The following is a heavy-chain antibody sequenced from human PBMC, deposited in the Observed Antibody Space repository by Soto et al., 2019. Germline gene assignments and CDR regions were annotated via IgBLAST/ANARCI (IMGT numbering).Heavy chain of an antibody. D-gene: IGHD6-13*01. CDR1: GFTFSSYA. J-gene: IGHJ5*02. V-gene: IGHV3-23*01. CDR3: STDIGAAAGTPWFDP. Sequence: EVQLLESGGGLVQPGGSLRLSCAASGFTFSSYAMSWVRQAPGKGLEWVSAISGSGGSTYYADSVKGRFTISRDNSKNPLYLQMNSLRAEDTAVYYCSTDIGAAAGTPWFDPWGQGTLVTVSS. CDR2: ISGSGGST.